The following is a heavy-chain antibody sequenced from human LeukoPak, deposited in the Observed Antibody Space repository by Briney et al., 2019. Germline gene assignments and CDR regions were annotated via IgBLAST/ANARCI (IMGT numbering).Heavy chain of an antibody. CDR3: ARGHRRAAAGLDY. CDR1: GFTFSSYA. J-gene: IGHJ4*02. V-gene: IGHV4-34*01. D-gene: IGHD6-13*01. Sequence: GSLRLSCAASGFTFSSYAMSWVRQAPGKGLEWIGEINHSGSTNYNPSLKSRVTISVDTSKNQFSLKLSSVTAADTAVYYCARGHRRAAAGLDYWGQGTLVTVSS. CDR2: INHSGST.